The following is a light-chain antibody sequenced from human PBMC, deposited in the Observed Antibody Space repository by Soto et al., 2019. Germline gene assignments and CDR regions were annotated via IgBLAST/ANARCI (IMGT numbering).Light chain of an antibody. Sequence: QSVLTQPPSVSGAPGQRVTISCTGSSSNLGAAYDVQWYKQLPGTAPKLLIYGNTNRPSGVPDRFSGSKSGTSASLAITGLQAEDEADYYCQSYDNSLSGEVFGGGTKLTVL. CDR1: SSNLGAAYD. CDR2: GNT. CDR3: QSYDNSLSGEV. J-gene: IGLJ2*01. V-gene: IGLV1-40*01.